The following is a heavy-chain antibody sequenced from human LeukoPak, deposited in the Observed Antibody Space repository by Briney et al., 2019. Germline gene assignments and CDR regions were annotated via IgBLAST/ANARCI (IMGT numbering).Heavy chain of an antibody. CDR1: GFTFSSYG. V-gene: IGHV3-48*02. CDR3: ARDRSSSAAPSLSY. J-gene: IGHJ4*02. CDR2: ISSTGNTI. Sequence: PGGSLRLSCAASGFTFSSYGVNWVRQAPGKGLEWVSYISSTGNTIYYADSVKGRFIISRDNGKNSLYLQMNSLRDEDTAVYYCARDRSSSAAPSLSYWGQGTLVTVSS. D-gene: IGHD6-13*01.